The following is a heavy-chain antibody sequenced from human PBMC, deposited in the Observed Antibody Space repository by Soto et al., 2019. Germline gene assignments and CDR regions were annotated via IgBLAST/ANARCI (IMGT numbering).Heavy chain of an antibody. D-gene: IGHD1-26*01. CDR1: GGSFSGYY. CDR2: INHSGST. Sequence: QVQLQQWGAGLLKPSETLSLTCAVYGGSFSGYYWSWIRQPPGKGLEWIGEINHSGSTNYNSSHKSRVTISVDTSKNEFSLKLSAVTAAYTAVYYCARGGRVVGATFSWGQGTLVTVSS. CDR3: ARGGRVVGATFS. J-gene: IGHJ5*02. V-gene: IGHV4-34*01.